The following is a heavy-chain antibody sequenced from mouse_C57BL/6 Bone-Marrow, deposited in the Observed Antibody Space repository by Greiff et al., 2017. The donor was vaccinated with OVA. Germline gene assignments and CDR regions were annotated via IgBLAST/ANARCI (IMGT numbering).Heavy chain of an antibody. CDR3: ARDGNYVGNYFDY. Sequence: EVKLVESGGGLVKPGGSLKLSCAASGFTFSSYAMSWVRQTPEKRLEWVATISDGGSYTYYPDNVKGRFTISRDNAKNNLYLQMSHLKSEDTAMYYCARDGNYVGNYFDYWGQGTTLTVSS. CDR2: ISDGGSYT. J-gene: IGHJ2*01. V-gene: IGHV5-4*03. D-gene: IGHD2-1*01. CDR1: GFTFSSYA.